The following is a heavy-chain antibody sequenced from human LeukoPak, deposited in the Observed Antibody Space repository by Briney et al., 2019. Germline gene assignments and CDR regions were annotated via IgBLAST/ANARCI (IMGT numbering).Heavy chain of an antibody. Sequence: SETLSLTCTVSGGSINSYYWSWIRQPPGKGLEWIGYIYYSGSTNYNPSLKSRVTISVDTSKNQFSLKLSSVTAADTAVYYCARANYYDTVRDAFDIWGQGTMVTVSS. V-gene: IGHV4-59*01. D-gene: IGHD3-22*01. CDR1: GGSINSYY. CDR2: IYYSGST. CDR3: ARANYYDTVRDAFDI. J-gene: IGHJ3*02.